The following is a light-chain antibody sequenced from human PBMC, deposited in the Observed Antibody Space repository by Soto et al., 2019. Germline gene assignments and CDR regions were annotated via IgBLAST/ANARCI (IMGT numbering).Light chain of an antibody. CDR2: GAS. CDR1: QSVSSSY. Sequence: EIVLTQSPGTLSLSPGERATLSCRASQSVSSSYLAWYQQKPGQAPRLLIYGASSRATGIPDRFTGSGSGTDFALTISRLELEDFAVYYCQQYDSSPLTFGGGTKLAIK. CDR3: QQYDSSPLT. V-gene: IGKV3-20*01. J-gene: IGKJ4*01.